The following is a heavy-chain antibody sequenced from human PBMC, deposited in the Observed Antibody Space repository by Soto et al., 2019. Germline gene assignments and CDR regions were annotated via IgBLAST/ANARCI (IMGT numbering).Heavy chain of an antibody. Sequence: QVQLQESGPGLVKPSQTLSLNCSVSGGSINSDDYYWSWIRQHAGQGLEWIGYIFYSGTTYYNPSLKIRLTISLDTSKNKFPLEMRSMTAADPAMYLCVWVRGNDFDIRGQGTMVNVSS. D-gene: IGHD3-10*01. CDR1: GGSINSDDYY. J-gene: IGHJ3*02. CDR2: IFYSGTT. V-gene: IGHV4-31*03. CDR3: VWVRGNDFDI.